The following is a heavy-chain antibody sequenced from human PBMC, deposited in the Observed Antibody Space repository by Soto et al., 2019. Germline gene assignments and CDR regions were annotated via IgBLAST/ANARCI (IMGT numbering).Heavy chain of an antibody. Sequence: EVQLLESGGGLVQPGGSLRLSCAASGFTFSSYAMSWVRQAPGKGLEWVSAISGSGGSTYYADSVKGRFTIPRDNSKNTVYLQMDSLRAEDTAVYYCAFNPRGLEQQLVPYFDYRGQGTLVTLSS. CDR3: AFNPRGLEQQLVPYFDY. CDR2: ISGSGGST. V-gene: IGHV3-23*01. J-gene: IGHJ4*02. D-gene: IGHD6-13*01. CDR1: GFTFSSYA.